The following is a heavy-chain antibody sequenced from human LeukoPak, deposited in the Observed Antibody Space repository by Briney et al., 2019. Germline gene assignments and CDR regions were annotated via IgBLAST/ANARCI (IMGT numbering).Heavy chain of an antibody. D-gene: IGHD3-22*01. CDR2: INTNTGNP. CDR3: ARENRAYDSSGYYYKN. Sequence: ASVTVSCKASGYTSTSYAMNWVRQAPGQGLEWMGWINTNTGNPTYAQGFTGRFVFSLDTPVSTAYLQISSLKAEDTAVYYCARENRAYDSSGYYYKNWGQGTLVTVSS. V-gene: IGHV7-4-1*02. CDR1: GYTSTSYA. J-gene: IGHJ4*02.